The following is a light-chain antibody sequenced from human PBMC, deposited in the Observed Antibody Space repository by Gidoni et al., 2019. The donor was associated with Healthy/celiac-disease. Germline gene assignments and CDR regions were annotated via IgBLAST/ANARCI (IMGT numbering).Light chain of an antibody. CDR1: SSDVGGYNY. Sequence: HSALTLPASLSGSPGPSINISCTGTSSDVGGYNYVSWYQQHTGKAPKLMIYEVSNRPSGVSNRFSGAKSGNTASLTISGLQAEDEADYYCSSYTSSSPWVFGGGTKLTVL. CDR3: SSYTSSSPWV. CDR2: EVS. J-gene: IGLJ3*02. V-gene: IGLV2-14*01.